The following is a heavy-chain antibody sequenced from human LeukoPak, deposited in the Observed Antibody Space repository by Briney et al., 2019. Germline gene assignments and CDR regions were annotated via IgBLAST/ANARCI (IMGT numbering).Heavy chain of an antibody. CDR1: GGSFSGYY. J-gene: IGHJ6*03. CDR2: INHSGST. V-gene: IGHV4-34*01. Sequence: PSETLSLTCAVYGGSFSGYYWSWIRQPPGKGLEWIGEINHSGSTNYNPSLKSRVTISVDTSKNQFSLKLSSMTAADTAVYYCARASAAARYYKTNRYYYYMDVWGKGTTVTVSS. CDR3: ARASAAARYYKTNRYYYYMDV. D-gene: IGHD6-6*01.